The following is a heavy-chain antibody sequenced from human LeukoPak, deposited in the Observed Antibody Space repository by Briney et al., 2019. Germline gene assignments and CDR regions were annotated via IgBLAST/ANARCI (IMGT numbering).Heavy chain of an antibody. D-gene: IGHD6-13*01. J-gene: IGHJ4*02. V-gene: IGHV3-7*01. CDR2: IKEDGSEK. CDR3: ARGQQMVRDLDY. CDR1: GSTFSSYW. Sequence: GGSLRLSCAASGSTFSSYWMSWVRQAPGKGLEWVANIKEDGSEKYYADSVKGRFTISRDNAKNSLYLQMNSLRAEDTAVYYCARGQQMVRDLDYWGQGILVTVSS.